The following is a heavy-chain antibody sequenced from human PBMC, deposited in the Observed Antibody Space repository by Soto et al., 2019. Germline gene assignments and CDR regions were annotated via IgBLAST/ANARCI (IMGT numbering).Heavy chain of an antibody. CDR3: AISKSAGEYDDSSGYPPVDY. V-gene: IGHV1-69*06. CDR1: GGTFSSYA. D-gene: IGHD3-22*01. CDR2: IIPIFGTA. Sequence: QVQLVQSGAEVKKPGSSVKVSCKASGGTFSSYAISWVRQAPGQGLEWMGGIIPIFGTANYAQKFQGRVTITADKATSTAYMELSSLRSEDTAVYYCAISKSAGEYDDSSGYPPVDYWGQGTLVTVSS. J-gene: IGHJ4*02.